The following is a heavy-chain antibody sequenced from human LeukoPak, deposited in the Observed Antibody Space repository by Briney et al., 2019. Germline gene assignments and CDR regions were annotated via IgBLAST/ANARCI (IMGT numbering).Heavy chain of an antibody. V-gene: IGHV3-23*01. D-gene: IGHD5-12*01. CDR2: ISGTGRST. Sequence: GGSLRLSCAASGFTFSNSAMSWVRQAPGKGLEWVSTISGTGRSTSYADSVKGRFTISRDNSKITLYLQINGLRAEDTALYYCARERYSDYDSDFDYWGQGTLVTVSS. J-gene: IGHJ4*02. CDR1: GFTFSNSA. CDR3: ARERYSDYDSDFDY.